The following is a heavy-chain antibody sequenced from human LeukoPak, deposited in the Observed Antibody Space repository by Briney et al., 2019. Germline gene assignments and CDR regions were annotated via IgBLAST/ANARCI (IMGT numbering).Heavy chain of an antibody. Sequence: GGSLRLSCAASGFTFSDYYMSWIRQAPGKGLEWVSYISSSSSYTNYADSVKGRFTISRDNAKNSLYLQMNSLRAEDTAVYYCARGEAAAGYYYYGMDVWGQGTTVTVSS. CDR2: ISSSSSYT. CDR1: GFTFSDYY. V-gene: IGHV3-11*06. D-gene: IGHD6-13*01. J-gene: IGHJ6*02. CDR3: ARGEAAAGYYYYGMDV.